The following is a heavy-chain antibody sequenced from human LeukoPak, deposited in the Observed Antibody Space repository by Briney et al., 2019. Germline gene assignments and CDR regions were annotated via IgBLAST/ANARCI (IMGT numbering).Heavy chain of an antibody. D-gene: IGHD6-6*01. CDR2: INPSGGST. CDR1: GYTFTSYF. CDR3: ARTAGRTFDY. J-gene: IGHJ4*02. V-gene: IGHV1-46*01. Sequence: ASETVSCKASGYTFTSYFMHWVRQAPGQGLEWMGIINPSGGSTSYAQKFQGRVTMTRDTSTSTVYMELSSLRSEDTAVYYCARTAGRTFDYWGQGTLVTVSS.